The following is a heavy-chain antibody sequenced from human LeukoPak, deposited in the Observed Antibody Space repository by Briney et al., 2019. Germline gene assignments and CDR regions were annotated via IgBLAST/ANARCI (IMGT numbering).Heavy chain of an antibody. Sequence: GGSLRLSCAASGFTFSSYSMNWVRQAPGKGLEWVSYISSSSSTIYYADSVKGRFTISRDNSKNTVYLQMNSLRAEDTAVYYCARDLGVTNYFFDFWGQGTLVTVSS. D-gene: IGHD4-23*01. V-gene: IGHV3-48*01. CDR2: ISSSSSTI. J-gene: IGHJ4*02. CDR1: GFTFSSYS. CDR3: ARDLGVTNYFFDF.